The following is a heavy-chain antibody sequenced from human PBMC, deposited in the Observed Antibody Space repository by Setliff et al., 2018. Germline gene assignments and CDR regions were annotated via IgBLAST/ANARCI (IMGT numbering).Heavy chain of an antibody. V-gene: IGHV1-3*01. CDR1: GYTFSNYL. D-gene: IGHD5-12*01. CDR2: INAGNGHT. Sequence: ASVKVSCKASGYTFSNYLLHWVRQAPGQSPEWVGWINAGNGHTKYSQRFQDRITITSETSATTVYVELRSLRSEDTAVYYCVRVDMVLSNFDFWGQGTQVTVSS. J-gene: IGHJ4*02. CDR3: VRVDMVLSNFDF.